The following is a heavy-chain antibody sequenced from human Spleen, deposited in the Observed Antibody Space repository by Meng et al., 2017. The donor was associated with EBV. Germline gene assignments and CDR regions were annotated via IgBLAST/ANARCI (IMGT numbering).Heavy chain of an antibody. D-gene: IGHD3-22*01. CDR1: GYTFTTYY. J-gene: IGHJ4*02. CDR3: ARTTDYDGSGYSYYFDY. V-gene: IGHV1-46*01. CDR2: INPSGGST. Sequence: QVQLVQLGAEVKKPGASVKVSCKASGYTFTTYYIHWVRQAPGKGLEWVGMINPSGGSTTYAQRFQGRVTMTRDTSTNTAYMELRSLRSDDTAVYFCARTTDYDGSGYSYYFDYWGQGSLVTVSS.